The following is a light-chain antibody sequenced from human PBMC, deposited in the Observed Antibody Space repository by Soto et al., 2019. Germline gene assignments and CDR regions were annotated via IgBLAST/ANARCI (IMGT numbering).Light chain of an antibody. Sequence: VLTQSPGTLSLSPGERATLSCRASQSVDRSDIAWYQQKPDQAPRLLIYSTSIRAAGIPDRFSVSGSGTDFSLTISRLEPEDFAVYYCQHFGRSPLTFGGGTKVEIK. CDR2: STS. CDR1: QSVDRSD. CDR3: QHFGRSPLT. J-gene: IGKJ4*01. V-gene: IGKV3-20*01.